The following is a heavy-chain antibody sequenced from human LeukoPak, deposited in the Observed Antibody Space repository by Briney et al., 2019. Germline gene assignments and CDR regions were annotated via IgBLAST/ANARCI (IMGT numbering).Heavy chain of an antibody. CDR1: GGTFSCYA. Sequence: SVKVSCKASGGTFSCYAISWVRQAPRQGFEWTGRIIPILGIANYAQKFQGRVTITADKSTSTAYMELSSLRSDDTAVYYCARRQSKDSYGIDYWGQGTLVTVSS. J-gene: IGHJ4*02. D-gene: IGHD5-18*01. CDR2: IIPILGIA. CDR3: ARRQSKDSYGIDY. V-gene: IGHV1-69*04.